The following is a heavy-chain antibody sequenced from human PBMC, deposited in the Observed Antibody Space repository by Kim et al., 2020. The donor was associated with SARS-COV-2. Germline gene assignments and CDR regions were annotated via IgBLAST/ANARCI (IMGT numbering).Heavy chain of an antibody. CDR1: GYTFTSYY. CDR2: INPSGGST. Sequence: ASVKVSCKASGYTFTSYYMHWVRQAPGQGLEWMGIINPSGGSTSYAQKFQGRVTMTRDTSTSTVYMELSSLRSEDTAVYYCARSRVAVAGTYGMDVWGQGTTVTVSS. CDR3: ARSRVAVAGTYGMDV. D-gene: IGHD6-19*01. J-gene: IGHJ6*02. V-gene: IGHV1-46*01.